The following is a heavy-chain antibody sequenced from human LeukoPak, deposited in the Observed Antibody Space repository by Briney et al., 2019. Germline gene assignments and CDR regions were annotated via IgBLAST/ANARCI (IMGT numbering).Heavy chain of an antibody. J-gene: IGHJ4*02. Sequence: PSETLSLTCAVYGGSFSGYYWSWIRQPPGKGLEWIGEINHSGGTNYNPSLKSRVTISVDTSKNQFSLKLSSVTAADTAVYYCARHRVRYFDWLSNPSGSFDYWGQGTLVTVSS. CDR1: GGSFSGYY. CDR3: ARHRVRYFDWLSNPSGSFDY. V-gene: IGHV4-34*01. D-gene: IGHD3-9*01. CDR2: INHSGGT.